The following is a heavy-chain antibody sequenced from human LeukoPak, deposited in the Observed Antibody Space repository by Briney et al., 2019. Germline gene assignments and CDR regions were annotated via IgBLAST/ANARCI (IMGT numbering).Heavy chain of an antibody. J-gene: IGHJ5*02. CDR1: NGSISSTNW. D-gene: IGHD2-15*01. CDR2: IYHSGTT. V-gene: IGHV4-4*02. CDR3: VRVVVVSATLKDWFDP. Sequence: SGTLSLTCAVSNGSISSTNWWGWVRQSPGKGLEYIGEIYHSGTTNYNPSLKSRVTISLDKSKNHFSLKLTSVTAADTAVYYCVRVVVVSATLKDWFDPWGQGILVTVSS.